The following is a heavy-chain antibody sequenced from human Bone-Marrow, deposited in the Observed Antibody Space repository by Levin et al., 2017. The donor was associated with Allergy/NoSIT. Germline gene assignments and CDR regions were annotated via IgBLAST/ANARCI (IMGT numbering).Heavy chain of an antibody. J-gene: IGHJ4*02. CDR1: GFTFTDYY. D-gene: IGHD4-11*01. Sequence: GGSLRLSCAASGFTFTDYYMSWVRQAPGKGLECVSYISPATSSIVYADSVKGRFTISRDNAKSSLFLQINSLRAEDTAVYYCATYFPDYYYFGSWGQGTLVTVSS. CDR3: ATYFPDYYYFGS. V-gene: IGHV3-11*01. CDR2: ISPATSSI.